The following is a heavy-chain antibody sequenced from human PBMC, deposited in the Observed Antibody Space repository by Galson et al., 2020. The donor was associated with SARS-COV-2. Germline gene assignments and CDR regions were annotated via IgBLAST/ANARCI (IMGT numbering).Heavy chain of an antibody. CDR3: AADIPNSRVYVPVDF. CDR1: GFSFSSAW. Sequence: NSGGSLRLSCAASGFSFSSAWLILVRQPPGTGLGWVGLIKSKPDGETTDYAAPVKGRFSISRDDSKNTLSLQMNSLKTEDTAVYFCAADIPNSRVYVPVDFWGQGIRVTVSS. J-gene: IGHJ4*02. CDR2: IKSKPDGETT. D-gene: IGHD5-12*01. V-gene: IGHV3-15*01.